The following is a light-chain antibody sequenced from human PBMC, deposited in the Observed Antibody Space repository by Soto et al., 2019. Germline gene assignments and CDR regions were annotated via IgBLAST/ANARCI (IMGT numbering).Light chain of an antibody. CDR1: QNVGRN. CDR3: QQYNNWPPMST. Sequence: EIVMTQSPDTLSVSPGERATLSCRASQNVGRNVPWYQQRPGQAPRLLIHGTSTRAADIPARFSGSVSGTEFTLTINSLQPEDFVIYYCQQYNNWPPMSTFGQGTKLEMK. J-gene: IGKJ2*01. V-gene: IGKV3-15*01. CDR2: GTS.